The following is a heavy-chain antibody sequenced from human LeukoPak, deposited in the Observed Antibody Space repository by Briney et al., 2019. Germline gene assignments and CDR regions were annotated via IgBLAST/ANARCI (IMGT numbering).Heavy chain of an antibody. CDR2: IYPGDSDT. V-gene: IGHV5-51*01. CDR1: GYSFISYW. D-gene: IGHD2-15*01. J-gene: IGHJ6*02. Sequence: GESLKISCKASGYSFISYWIGWVRQMPGKGLEWMGIIYPGDSDTRYSPSFQGQVTISADKSISTAYLQWSSLKASDTAMYYCARRYCSGGSCYYGMDVWGQGTTVTVSS. CDR3: ARRYCSGGSCYYGMDV.